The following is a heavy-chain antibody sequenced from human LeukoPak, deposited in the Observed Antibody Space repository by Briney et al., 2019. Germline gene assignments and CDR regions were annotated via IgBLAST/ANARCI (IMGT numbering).Heavy chain of an antibody. J-gene: IGHJ5*01. CDR3: ARRGVLLRDSWFDS. CDR2: IRYDGSNK. V-gene: IGHV3-30*02. Sequence: PGGSLRLSCAASGFTFSSYGMHWVRQAPGKGLEWVAFIRYDGSNKYYADSVKGRFTISRDNAKNSLYLQMNSLRPDDTAVYYCARRGVLLRDSWFDSWGQGILVTVSS. D-gene: IGHD1-26*01. CDR1: GFTFSSYG.